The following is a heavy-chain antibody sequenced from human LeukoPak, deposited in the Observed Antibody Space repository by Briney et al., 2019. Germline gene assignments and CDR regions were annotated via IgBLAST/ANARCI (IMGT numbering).Heavy chain of an antibody. D-gene: IGHD3-22*01. CDR1: GFIFTNYG. CDR3: AKGHADGTGYYYFDS. V-gene: IGHV3-23*01. CDR2: IRGNAVTT. J-gene: IGHJ4*02. Sequence: GGSLRLSCAASGFIFTNYGMSWVRQAPGKGLEWVSSIRGNAVTTYYADSVKGRFTIFRDNSKNMLYLQMNSLRVEDTAVYYCAKGHADGTGYYYFDSWGQGTLVTVSS.